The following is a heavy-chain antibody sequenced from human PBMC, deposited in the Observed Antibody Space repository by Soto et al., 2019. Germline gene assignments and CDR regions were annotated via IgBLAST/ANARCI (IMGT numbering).Heavy chain of an antibody. V-gene: IGHV1-69*13. CDR1: GGTFSSYA. CDR3: ARGRPRYQLLFDY. J-gene: IGHJ4*02. CDR2: IIPIFGTA. D-gene: IGHD2-2*01. Sequence: ASVKVSCKASGGTFSSYAISWVRQAPGQGLEWMGGIIPIFGTANYAQKFQGRVTITADESTSTAYMELSSLRSEDTAVYYCARGRPRYQLLFDYWGQGTLVTVSS.